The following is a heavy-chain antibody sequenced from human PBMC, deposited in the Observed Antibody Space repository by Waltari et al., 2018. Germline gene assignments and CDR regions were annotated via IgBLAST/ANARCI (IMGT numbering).Heavy chain of an antibody. J-gene: IGHJ4*02. CDR3: LNYDFDS. V-gene: IGHV3-74*01. D-gene: IGHD1-7*01. Sequence: DVQVVESGGGLVRPGGSLGLSCIVLGFNFSNYFIHWVRQAPGEGPVWVARINNDGSIVNYADSVKGRFSISRDNAKSTVYLQMNNLRGEDTALYHCLNYDFDSWGQGTLVTVSS. CDR2: INNDGSIV. CDR1: GFNFSNYF.